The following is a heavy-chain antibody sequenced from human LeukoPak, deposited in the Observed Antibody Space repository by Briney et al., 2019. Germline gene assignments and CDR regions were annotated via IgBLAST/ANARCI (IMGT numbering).Heavy chain of an antibody. Sequence: SQTLSLTCAISGDSVSSKTAAWNWIRQSPSRGLEWLGRTFYRSKWYEDYAVSVKSRITVNSDTSNNQFPLQLNSVTPEDTAVYYCAREKDDYYPFDPWGQGTLVTVSS. D-gene: IGHD2-21*02. J-gene: IGHJ5*02. CDR1: GDSVSSKTAA. CDR3: AREKDDYYPFDP. CDR2: TFYRSKWYE. V-gene: IGHV6-1*01.